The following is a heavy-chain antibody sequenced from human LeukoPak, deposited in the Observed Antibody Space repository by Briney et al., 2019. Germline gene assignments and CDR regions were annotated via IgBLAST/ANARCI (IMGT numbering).Heavy chain of an antibody. Sequence: PGGSLRLSCAASGFTFSSYSMNWVRQAPGKGLEWVSSISSSSSYIYYADSVKGRFTISRDNAKNSLYLQMNSLRAEDTAVYYCARDLVFDILSPGDFDYWGQGTLVTVSS. CDR3: ARDLVFDILSPGDFDY. CDR1: GFTFSSYS. J-gene: IGHJ4*02. D-gene: IGHD3-9*01. V-gene: IGHV3-21*01. CDR2: ISSSSSYI.